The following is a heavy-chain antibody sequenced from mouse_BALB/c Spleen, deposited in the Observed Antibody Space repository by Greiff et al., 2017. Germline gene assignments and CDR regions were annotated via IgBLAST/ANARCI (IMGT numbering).Heavy chain of an antibody. CDR2: ISNGGGST. J-gene: IGHJ3*01. CDR3: ASGLPWFAY. CDR1: GFTFSSYT. Sequence: EVKLMESGGGLVQPGGSLKLSCAASGFTFSSYTMSWVRQTPEKRLEWVAYISNGGGSTYYPDTVKGRFTISRDNAKNTLYLQMSSLKSEDTAMYYCASGLPWFAYWGQGTLVTVSA. V-gene: IGHV5-12-2*01. D-gene: IGHD2-10*01.